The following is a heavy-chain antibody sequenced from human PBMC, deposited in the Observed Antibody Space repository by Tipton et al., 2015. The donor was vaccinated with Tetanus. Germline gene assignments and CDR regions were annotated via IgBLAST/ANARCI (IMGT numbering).Heavy chain of an antibody. CDR2: IYYTGNT. CDR3: SRGVDRTKAGID. D-gene: IGHD5-12*01. V-gene: IGHV4-31*03. J-gene: IGHJ4*02. Sequence: TLSLTCTVSGGSIRSGGYYWSWIRQHPVKGLEWIGYIYYTGNTYYNPSLKSRLTISVDTSKNQFSLKLSSVTSADTAVYYCSRGVDRTKAGIDWGQGTLVTVSS. CDR1: GGSIRSGGYY.